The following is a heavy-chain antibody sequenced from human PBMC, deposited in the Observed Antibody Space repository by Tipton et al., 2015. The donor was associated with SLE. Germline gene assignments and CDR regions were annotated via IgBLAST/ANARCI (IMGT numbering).Heavy chain of an antibody. D-gene: IGHD3-10*01. J-gene: IGHJ4*02. CDR2: VNRDGTKT. CDR3: TRETPLEVSVISAFGGWFDY. V-gene: IGHV3-74*01. CDR1: GFTFSNYW. Sequence: SLRLSCAASGFTFSNYWMHWVRQTPGKGLVWVSRVNRDGTKTIYADSEKGRFTISKDNARNTLYLQMDSLGVEDTARYYCTRETPLEVSVISAFGGWFDYWGQGSLGPVSS.